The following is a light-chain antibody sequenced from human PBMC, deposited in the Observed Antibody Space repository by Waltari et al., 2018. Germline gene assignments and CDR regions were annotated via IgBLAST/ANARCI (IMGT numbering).Light chain of an antibody. V-gene: IGKV1-39*01. CDR3: QQSYSTPWT. CDR1: QSISSY. J-gene: IGKJ1*01. Sequence: DIQMTQSPSSLSASVGDRVTITCLTSQSISSYLNWYQQKPGKAPKLLIYDASSLQSGVPSRFSGSGSGTDFTLTISSLQPEDFATYYCQQSYSTPWTFGQGTKVEIK. CDR2: DAS.